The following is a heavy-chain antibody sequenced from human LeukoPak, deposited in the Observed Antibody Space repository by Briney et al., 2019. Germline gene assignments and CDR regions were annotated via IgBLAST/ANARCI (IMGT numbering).Heavy chain of an antibody. D-gene: IGHD3-22*01. CDR1: GGSISSYY. CDR3: ARTAQYYYDSSGHWHAFDI. V-gene: IGHV4-59*12. Sequence: SETLSLTCTVSGGSISSYYWSWIRQPPGKGLEWIGYIYYRSTNYNPSLKSRVTISVDTSKNQFSLKLSSVTAADTAVYYCARTAQYYYDSSGHWHAFDIWGQGTMVTVSS. J-gene: IGHJ3*02. CDR2: IYYRST.